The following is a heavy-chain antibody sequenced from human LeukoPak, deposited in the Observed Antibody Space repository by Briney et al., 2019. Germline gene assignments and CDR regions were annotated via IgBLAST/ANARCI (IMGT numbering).Heavy chain of an antibody. CDR2: IIPVFGTP. V-gene: IGHV1-69*06. D-gene: IGHD3-3*01. CDR3: ARERLARFPYFDY. J-gene: IGHJ4*02. Sequence: VASVKVSCKTSGGSFSNSGISWVRQAPGQGPEWMGAIIPVFGTPNYAQKFQGRLTITADRSTTTAYMELSSLTSDDTAVYYCARERLARFPYFDYWGQGTLVAVSS. CDR1: GGSFSNSG.